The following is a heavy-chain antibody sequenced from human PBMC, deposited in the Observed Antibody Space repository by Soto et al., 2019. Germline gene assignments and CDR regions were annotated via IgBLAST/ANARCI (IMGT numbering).Heavy chain of an antibody. Sequence: EVQLVESGGDLVQPGGSLRLSCEASGFTFSSNWMHWVRQGPGKGLVWVSRMNPDGSTRGYTDSVKGRFTISRDNATNTVFLQMSSLRAEDTAVYYCARGGEVGAGQYYLDDSWGQGTLVTVSS. D-gene: IGHD2-21*01. J-gene: IGHJ4*02. CDR3: ARGGEVGAGQYYLDDS. V-gene: IGHV3-74*01. CDR2: MNPDGSTR. CDR1: GFTFSSNW.